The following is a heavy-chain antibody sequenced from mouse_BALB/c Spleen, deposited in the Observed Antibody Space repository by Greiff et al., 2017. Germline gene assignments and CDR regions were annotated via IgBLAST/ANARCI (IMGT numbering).Heavy chain of an antibody. CDR3: NAYGYDGRWAIDY. Sequence: VQLKQSGAELVRSGASVKLSCTASGFNIKDYYMHWVKQRPEQGLEWIGWIDPENGDTEYAPKFQGKATMTADTSSNTTYLQLSSLTSEDTAVYYCNAYGYDGRWAIDYWGQGTSVTVSS. V-gene: IGHV14-4*02. J-gene: IGHJ4*01. CDR1: GFNIKDYY. D-gene: IGHD2-2*01. CDR2: IDPENGDT.